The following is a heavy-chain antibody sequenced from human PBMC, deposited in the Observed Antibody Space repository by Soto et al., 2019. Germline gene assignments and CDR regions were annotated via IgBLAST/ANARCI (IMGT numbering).Heavy chain of an antibody. V-gene: IGHV1-58*01. CDR3: ARIDSRRGMDV. CDR1: GFTFTSSA. Sequence: SVKVSCKASGFTFTSSAVQWVRQARGQRLEWIGWIVVGSGTANYAQKFQGRVTITADESTSTAYMELSSLRSEDTAVYYCARIDSRRGMDVWGQGTTVTVSS. J-gene: IGHJ6*02. CDR2: IVVGSGTA.